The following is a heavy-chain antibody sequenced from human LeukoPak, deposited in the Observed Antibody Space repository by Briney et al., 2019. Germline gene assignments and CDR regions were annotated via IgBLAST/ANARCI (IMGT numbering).Heavy chain of an antibody. J-gene: IGHJ4*02. CDR3: ARERMYSGSGSRYPYYDY. CDR2: IKPYGREK. CDR1: GFTFSSYW. V-gene: IGHV3-7*01. Sequence: GGSLRLSCAASGFTFSSYWMSWVRQSPGKGLEWVANIKPYGREKYFMDSVKGRFTTSRDNAENALYLEMNRLRAEDTAEYFCARERMYSGSGSRYPYYDYWGQGTLVTVSS. D-gene: IGHD3-10*01.